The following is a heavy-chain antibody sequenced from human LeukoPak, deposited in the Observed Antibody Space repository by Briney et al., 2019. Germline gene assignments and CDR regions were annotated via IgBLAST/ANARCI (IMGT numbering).Heavy chain of an antibody. J-gene: IGHJ6*02. CDR3: ARERDPPPMHYYYDYGMDV. CDR2: IYCSGST. CDR1: GGSISSYY. Sequence: SETLSLTCTVSGGSISSYYWSWIRQPPGKGLEWVGYIYCSGSTNYNPSLKSRVTISVDTSKNHFSLKLSSVTAADTAVYYCARERDPPPMHYYYDYGMDVWGQGTTVTVSS. V-gene: IGHV4-59*01.